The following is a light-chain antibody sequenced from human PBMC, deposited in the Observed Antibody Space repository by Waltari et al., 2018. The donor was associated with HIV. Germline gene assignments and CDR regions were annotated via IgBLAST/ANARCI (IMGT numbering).Light chain of an antibody. J-gene: IGLJ2*01. CDR3: QSYDSSLTGSV. Sequence: QSVLTQPPSVSGAPGQRVTISCTGSSSNIGAGYDVHWYQQVPGTAPKPLIYGNNNRPSGVPDRVSASKSGASPSLAITGLQAEDEADYYCQSYDSSLTGSVFGGGTKLTVL. V-gene: IGLV1-40*01. CDR2: GNN. CDR1: SSNIGAGYD.